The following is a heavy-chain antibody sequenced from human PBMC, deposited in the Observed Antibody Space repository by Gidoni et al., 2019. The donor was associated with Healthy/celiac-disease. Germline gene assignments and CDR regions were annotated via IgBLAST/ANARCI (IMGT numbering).Heavy chain of an antibody. CDR3: ARVRRNLPKIPYDSSGYYIGHFDY. V-gene: IGHV1-69*01. J-gene: IGHJ4*02. D-gene: IGHD3-22*01. Sequence: QVQLVQSGAEVKKPGSSVKVSCKASGGTFSSYAISWVRQAPGQGLEWMGGIIPIFGTANYAQKFQGRVTITADESTSTAYMELSSLRSEDTAVYYCARVRRNLPKIPYDSSGYYIGHFDYWGQGTLVTVSS. CDR1: GGTFSSYA. CDR2: IIPIFGTA.